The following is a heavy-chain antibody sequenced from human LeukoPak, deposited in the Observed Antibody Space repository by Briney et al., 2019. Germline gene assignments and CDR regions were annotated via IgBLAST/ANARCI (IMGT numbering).Heavy chain of an antibody. CDR2: MNPNSGNT. V-gene: IGHV1-8*01. J-gene: IGHJ4*02. CDR3: ARGSVAPEAAAGTEFDY. Sequence: ASVKVSCKASGYTFTSYDINWVRQATGQGLEWMGWMNPNSGNTGYAQKFQGRVTMTRNTSISTAYMELSSLRSEDTAVYYCARGSVAPEAAAGTEFDYWGQGTLVTVSS. D-gene: IGHD6-13*01. CDR1: GYTFTSYD.